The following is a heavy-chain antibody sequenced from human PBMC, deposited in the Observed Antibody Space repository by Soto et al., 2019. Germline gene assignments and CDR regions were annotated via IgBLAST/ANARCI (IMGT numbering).Heavy chain of an antibody. D-gene: IGHD5-18*01. Sequence: QVQLVQSGAEVKKPGSSVKVSCKASGGTFSCYTISWVRQAPGQGLEWMGRIIPILGIANYAQKFQGRVTITADKSTSTAYMELSSLRSEDTAVYYCARDGGYSYVGWVDDYWGQGTLVTVSS. V-gene: IGHV1-69*08. CDR3: ARDGGYSYVGWVDDY. CDR2: IIPILGIA. J-gene: IGHJ4*02. CDR1: GGTFSCYT.